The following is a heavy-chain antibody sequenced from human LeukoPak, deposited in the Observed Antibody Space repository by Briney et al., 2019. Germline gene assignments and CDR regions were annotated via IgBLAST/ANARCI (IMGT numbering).Heavy chain of an antibody. V-gene: IGHV1-46*01. CDR1: GYTFPSYY. D-gene: IGHD2/OR15-2a*01. CDR2: INPSGGST. CDR3: ARGISDDYFGY. J-gene: IGHJ4*02. Sequence: ASVKVSCKASGYTFPSYYMHWLRQAPGQGLEWMGIINPSGGSTGYAQKFQGRVTMTRDTSTSTVYMELSSLRSEDTAVYYCARGISDDYFGYWGQGTLVTVSS.